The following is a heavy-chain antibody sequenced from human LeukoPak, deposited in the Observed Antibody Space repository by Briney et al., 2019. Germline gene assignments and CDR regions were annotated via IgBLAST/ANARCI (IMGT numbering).Heavy chain of an antibody. CDR3: ARHKSWLPTNLARRAYYSDT. CDR1: GYSFTSYW. J-gene: IGHJ4*02. D-gene: IGHD5-24*01. V-gene: IGHV5-51*01. CDR2: IYPGDSDT. Sequence: GESLKISCKGSGYSFTSYWIGWVRQMPGKGLEWMGIIYPGDSDTRYSPSFQGQVTISADKSISTAYLQWSSLKASDTAMYYCARHKSWLPTNLARRAYYSDTWGQGPLVTVSS.